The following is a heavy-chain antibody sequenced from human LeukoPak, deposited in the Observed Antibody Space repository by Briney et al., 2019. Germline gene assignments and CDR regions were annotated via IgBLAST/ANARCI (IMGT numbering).Heavy chain of an antibody. CDR2: IFPIFGIA. Sequence: SVKVSCKASGGTFSSYAISWVRQAPGQGLEWMGRIFPIFGIANYAQKFQGRVTITADKSTSTAYMELSSLRSKDTAVYYCARGNYGDYTGQNWFDPWGQGPWSPSPQ. J-gene: IGHJ5*02. CDR1: GGTFSSYA. CDR3: ARGNYGDYTGQNWFDP. D-gene: IGHD4-17*01. V-gene: IGHV1-69*04.